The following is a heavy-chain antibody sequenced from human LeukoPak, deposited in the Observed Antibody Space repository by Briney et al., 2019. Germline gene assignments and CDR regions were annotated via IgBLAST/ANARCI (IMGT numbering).Heavy chain of an antibody. D-gene: IGHD3-10*01. J-gene: IGHJ4*02. CDR1: GGTFSSYA. Sequence: ASVKVCCKASGGTFSSYAISWVRQAPGQGLEWMGRIIPIFGIANYAQKFQGRVTITADKSTSTAYMELSSLRSEDTAVYYCARDQSYYGSGSADYWGQGTLVTVSS. CDR3: ARDQSYYGSGSADY. CDR2: IIPIFGIA. V-gene: IGHV1-69*04.